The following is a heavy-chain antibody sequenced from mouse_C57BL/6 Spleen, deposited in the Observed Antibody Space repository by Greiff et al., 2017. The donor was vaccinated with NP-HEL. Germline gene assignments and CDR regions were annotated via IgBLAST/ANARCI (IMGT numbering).Heavy chain of an antibody. CDR3: ASTLGGSSYFDY. Sequence: VQLQQPGAELVRPGSSVKLSCKASGYTFTSYWMDWVKQRPGQGLEWIGNIYPSDSENHYNQKFKDKATLTVDKSSSTAYMQLSSLTAEDSAVYYCASTLGGSSYFDYWGQGTTLTVSS. V-gene: IGHV1-61*01. CDR2: IYPSDSEN. J-gene: IGHJ2*01. CDR1: GYTFTSYW. D-gene: IGHD1-1*01.